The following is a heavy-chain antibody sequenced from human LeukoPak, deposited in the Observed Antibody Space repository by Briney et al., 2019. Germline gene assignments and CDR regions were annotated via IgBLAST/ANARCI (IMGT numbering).Heavy chain of an antibody. CDR3: ARDPRLTIEGRFDY. Sequence: GASVKVSCKASGYTFTSYGISWVRQAPGQGLEWMGWISAYNGNTNYAQKLQGRVTMTTDTSTSTAYMELRSLRSDDTAVYYCARDPRLTIEGRFDYWGQGTLVTVSS. CDR1: GYTFTSYG. D-gene: IGHD1/OR15-1a*01. V-gene: IGHV1-18*01. CDR2: ISAYNGNT. J-gene: IGHJ4*02.